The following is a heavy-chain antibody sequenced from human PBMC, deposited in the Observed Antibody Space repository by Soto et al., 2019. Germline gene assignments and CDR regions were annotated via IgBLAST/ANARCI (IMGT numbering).Heavy chain of an antibody. J-gene: IGHJ4*02. D-gene: IGHD2-15*01. CDR2: IYWDDDQ. CDR3: AHRAVVCTGGTCYYHPFDF. V-gene: IGHV2-5*02. CDR1: GFSLTTTGVG. Sequence: QITLKESGATLVKPTQTLTLSCTFSGFSLTTTGVGVGWIRQPPGYALEWLAIIYWDDDQRYSPSLKSRHTITKDTSKKQVVLTKNNMDLLDTATYCCAHRAVVCTGGTCYYHPFDFWGQGAMVTVSS.